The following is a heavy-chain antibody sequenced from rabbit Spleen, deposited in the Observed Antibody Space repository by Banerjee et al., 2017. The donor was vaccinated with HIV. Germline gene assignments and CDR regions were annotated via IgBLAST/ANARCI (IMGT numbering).Heavy chain of an antibody. CDR2: INAATAKP. V-gene: IGHV1S40*01. J-gene: IGHJ4*01. CDR1: GFSFSDRDV. D-gene: IGHD1-1*01. CDR3: ARDLVGVIGWNFYL. Sequence: QSVEESGGRLVNPDESLTLTCKASGFSFSDRDVMCWVRQAPGKGLEWIACINAATAKPVYATWAKGRFAISRTSSTTVTLRMTSLTAADTATYFCARDLVGVIGWNFYLWGPGTLVTVS.